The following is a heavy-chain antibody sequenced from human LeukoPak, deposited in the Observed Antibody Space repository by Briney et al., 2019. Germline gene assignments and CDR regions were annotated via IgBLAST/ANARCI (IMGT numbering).Heavy chain of an antibody. Sequence: PGDSLRLSCVASGFTLSIYSVNWVRQAPGKGLEWVSHISSASGTVYYAESVKGRLTISRDTANNSLYLQMNDLSAEDTAVYYCARDHYGDYFFDFWGQGTLVTVSS. CDR1: GFTLSIYS. V-gene: IGHV3-48*01. D-gene: IGHD4-17*01. J-gene: IGHJ4*02. CDR2: ISSASGTV. CDR3: ARDHYGDYFFDF.